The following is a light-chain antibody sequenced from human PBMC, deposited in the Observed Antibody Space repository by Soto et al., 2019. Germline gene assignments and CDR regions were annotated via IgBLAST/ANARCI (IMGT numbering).Light chain of an antibody. V-gene: IGKV4-1*01. CDR1: RSVLYTSNEKNY. Sequence: DIVMTQSPDSLSVSVCERATVNCMCSRSVLYTSNEKNYLAWYQQRPGHSPTLLLYWASTRESGVPDRFSGSGSGTNFTLTITSLQAEDVATYYCQQYFAPPWTFGQGTKVDIK. J-gene: IGKJ1*01. CDR3: QQYFAPPWT. CDR2: WAS.